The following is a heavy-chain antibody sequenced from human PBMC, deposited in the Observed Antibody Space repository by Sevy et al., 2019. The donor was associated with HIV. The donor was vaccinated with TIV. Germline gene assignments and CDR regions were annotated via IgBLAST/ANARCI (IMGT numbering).Heavy chain of an antibody. D-gene: IGHD1-26*01. CDR3: ANAYSGSYSHSYLYALDV. V-gene: IGHV3-30*18. J-gene: IGHJ6*02. CDR2: ISHDEINE. Sequence: GGSLRLSCIGSGFSFSYYGIHWVRQSPGKGLDWVALISHDEINEYYANSVKGRFTISRDNPKNTVYLEMNSLRNEDTAIYFCANAYSGSYSHSYLYALDVWGQGTTVTVSS. CDR1: GFSFSYYG.